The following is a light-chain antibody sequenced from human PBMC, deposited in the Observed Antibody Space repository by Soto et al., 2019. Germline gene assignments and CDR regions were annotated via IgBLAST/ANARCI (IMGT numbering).Light chain of an antibody. Sequence: EIVLTQSPGTLSLSPGERATLSCRASQSVGSSLAWYQQKPGQALRLLIYGASSRATVIPDRFSGSGSGTDFTLTISRLEPEDFAVYYCQQYGSSPPLTFGGGTKVDIK. J-gene: IGKJ4*01. V-gene: IGKV3-20*01. CDR3: QQYGSSPPLT. CDR2: GAS. CDR1: QSVGSS.